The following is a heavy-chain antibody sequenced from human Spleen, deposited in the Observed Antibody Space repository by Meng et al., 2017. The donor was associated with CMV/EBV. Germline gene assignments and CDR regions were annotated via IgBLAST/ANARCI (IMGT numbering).Heavy chain of an antibody. CDR1: GLSFSSYS. Sequence: GGSLRLSCAASGLSFSSYSMNWVRQAPGKGLEWVSSISGSSSYKYYADSVKGRFTISRDNAKNSLYLQMNSLRGEDTAVYYCARDRLTDQSSTSLSNWFDPWGQGTLVTVSS. J-gene: IGHJ5*02. V-gene: IGHV3-21*01. CDR2: ISGSSSYK. CDR3: ARDRLTDQSSTSLSNWFDP. D-gene: IGHD2-2*01.